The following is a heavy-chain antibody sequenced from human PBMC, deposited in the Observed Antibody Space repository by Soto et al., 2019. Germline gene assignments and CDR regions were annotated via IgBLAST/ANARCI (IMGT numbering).Heavy chain of an antibody. CDR1: GYTFTTYY. CDR2: INPSGGNI. V-gene: IGHV1-46*01. Sequence: ASVKVSCKASGYTFTTYYIHWVRQAPGQGLEWMGVINPSGGNINYAQKFQGRVTMTRDTSTSTVYMELSSLRSEDTAVYYCARDRGRGGSYYIYFYGMDVWGQGTTVTVSS. D-gene: IGHD1-26*01. CDR3: ARDRGRGGSYYIYFYGMDV. J-gene: IGHJ6*02.